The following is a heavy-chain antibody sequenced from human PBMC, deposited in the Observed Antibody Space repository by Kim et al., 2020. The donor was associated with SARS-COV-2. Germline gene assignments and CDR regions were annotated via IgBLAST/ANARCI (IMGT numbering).Heavy chain of an antibody. V-gene: IGHV3-30*07. CDR3: ARDWYYDLWSGASSYMDV. J-gene: IGHJ6*03. Sequence: VKGRFTISRNNSKNTLYLQMNSLRAEDTAVYYCARDWYYDLWSGASSYMDVWGKGTTVTVSS. D-gene: IGHD3-3*01.